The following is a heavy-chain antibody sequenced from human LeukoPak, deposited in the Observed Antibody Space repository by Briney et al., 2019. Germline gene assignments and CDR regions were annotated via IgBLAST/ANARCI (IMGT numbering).Heavy chain of an antibody. V-gene: IGHV3-48*03. D-gene: IGHD2-2*02. CDR1: GFTFSSYE. Sequence: QPGGSLRLSCAASGFTFSSYEMNWVRQAPGKGLEWVSYISSSGRIIYYADSVKGRFTISRDNAKNSLYLQMDSLRVEDTAVYYCARDHNGPYTFDYWGQGTLVTVSS. CDR3: ARDHNGPYTFDY. CDR2: ISSSGRII. J-gene: IGHJ4*02.